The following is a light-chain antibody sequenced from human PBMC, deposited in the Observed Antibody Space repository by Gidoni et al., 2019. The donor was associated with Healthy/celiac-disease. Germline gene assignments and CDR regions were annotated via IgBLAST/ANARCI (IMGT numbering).Light chain of an antibody. J-gene: IGKJ2*01. CDR2: GAS. V-gene: IGKV3-15*01. CDR3: QQYNNWPPYT. CDR1: QSVSSN. Sequence: EIVMTQSPATLSVSPGERATLSRRASQSVSSNLAWYQQKPGQAPRLLIYGASTRATGIPARFSGSGSGTEVTLTISSLQSEDFAVYYCQQYNNWPPYTFGQGTKLEIK.